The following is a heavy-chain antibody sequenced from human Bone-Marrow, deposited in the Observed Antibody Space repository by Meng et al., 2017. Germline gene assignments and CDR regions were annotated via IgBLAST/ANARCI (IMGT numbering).Heavy chain of an antibody. Sequence: GESLKISCAASGFTFSSYWMHWVRQAPGKGLVWVSRINTDGTTTTYADAVKGRFTISRDNAKNALYLQMNSLRGENTADYYCARDVAGRGGYWGQGTLVTVSS. V-gene: IGHV3-74*01. D-gene: IGHD1-26*01. J-gene: IGHJ4*02. CDR1: GFTFSSYW. CDR3: ARDVAGRGGY. CDR2: INTDGTTT.